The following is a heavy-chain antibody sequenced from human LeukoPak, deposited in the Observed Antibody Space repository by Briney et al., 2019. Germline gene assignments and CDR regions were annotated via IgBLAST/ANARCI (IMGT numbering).Heavy chain of an antibody. V-gene: IGHV1-69*04. CDR3: ARDRLQYYYDSSGYIPFDY. CDR2: IIPILGIA. J-gene: IGHJ4*02. Sequence: GSSVKVSCKASGGTFSSYAISWVRQAPGQGLEWMGRIIPILGIANYAQKFQGRVTITADKSTSTAYMELSSLRSEDTAVYYCARDRLQYYYDSSGYIPFDYWGQGTLSPSPQ. D-gene: IGHD3-22*01. CDR1: GGTFSSYA.